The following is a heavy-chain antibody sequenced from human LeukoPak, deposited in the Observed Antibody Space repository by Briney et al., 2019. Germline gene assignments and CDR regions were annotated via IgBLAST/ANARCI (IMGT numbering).Heavy chain of an antibody. D-gene: IGHD2-15*01. Sequence: GRSLRLSCAASGFTFSSYAMHWVRQAPGKGLEWVAVISYDGSNKYYADSVKGRFTISRDNSKNTLYLQMNSLRAEDTDVYYCARDRGYCSGGSCSPYFDYWGQGTLVTVSS. CDR1: GFTFSSYA. J-gene: IGHJ4*02. CDR2: ISYDGSNK. V-gene: IGHV3-30*04. CDR3: ARDRGYCSGGSCSPYFDY.